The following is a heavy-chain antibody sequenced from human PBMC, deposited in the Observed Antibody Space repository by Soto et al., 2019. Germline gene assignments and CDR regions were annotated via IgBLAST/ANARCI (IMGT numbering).Heavy chain of an antibody. CDR1: GFTVSSNY. CDR3: ARAFFIDADTAVGNYDYCIGV. J-gene: IGHJ6*02. V-gene: IGHV3-53*04. Sequence: EVPLVESGGGLVQPGRSLRLSCAASGFTVSSNYMRWVRQAPGKGLERVSDIYSGGSTYYADSAKGRFTISRHNSNNNLDHQMNGLSVEDTAVYSCARAFFIDADTAVGNYDYCIGVWGQGTTVTVSS. CDR2: IYSGGST. D-gene: IGHD5-18*01.